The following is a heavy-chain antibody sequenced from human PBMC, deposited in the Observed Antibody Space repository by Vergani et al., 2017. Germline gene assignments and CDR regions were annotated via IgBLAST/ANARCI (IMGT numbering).Heavy chain of an antibody. J-gene: IGHJ5*02. D-gene: IGHD6-13*01. Sequence: QVTLRESGPALVKPTQTLTLTCTFSGFSLSTSGMCVSWIRQPPGKALEWLARIDWDDDKYYSTSLKSRLTISKDTSKSQVVLTMTNMDPVDTATYYCARTVSSSWYEGAFWFDPWGQGTLVTVSS. CDR2: IDWDDDK. CDR1: GFSLSTSGMC. V-gene: IGHV2-70*15. CDR3: ARTVSSSWYEGAFWFDP.